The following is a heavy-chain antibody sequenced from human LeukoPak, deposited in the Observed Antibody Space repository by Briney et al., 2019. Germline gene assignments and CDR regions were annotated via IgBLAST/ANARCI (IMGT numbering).Heavy chain of an antibody. CDR3: ARTSGSRYAYDDY. D-gene: IGHD6-13*01. CDR1: GGSISSSSYY. V-gene: IGHV4-39*01. CDR2: IFYVGDT. Sequence: SETLSPTCTVSGGSISSSSYYWGWVRQPPGKGLEYIGTIFYVGDTYYNPSLESRLTISVDTSKNQFSLKLRSVTAADSAVYYCARTSGSRYAYDDYWGQGTLVTVPS. J-gene: IGHJ4*02.